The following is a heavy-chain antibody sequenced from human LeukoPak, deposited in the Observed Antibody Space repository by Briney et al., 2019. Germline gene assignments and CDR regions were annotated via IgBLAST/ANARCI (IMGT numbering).Heavy chain of an antibody. V-gene: IGHV3-7*03. CDR1: GFTFISYW. CDR2: INHNGNVN. CDR3: ARGGGLDV. Sequence: GGSLRLSCAASGFTFISYWMNWARQAPGKGLEWVASINHNGNVNYYVDSVKGRFTISRDNAKNSLYLQMSNLRTEDTAVYFCARGGGLDVWGQGATVTVSS. J-gene: IGHJ6*02. D-gene: IGHD3-16*01.